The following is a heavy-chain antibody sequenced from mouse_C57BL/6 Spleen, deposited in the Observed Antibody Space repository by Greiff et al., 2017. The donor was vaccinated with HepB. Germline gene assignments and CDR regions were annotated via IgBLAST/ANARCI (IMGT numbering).Heavy chain of an antibody. CDR1: GFTFSDYG. CDR2: ISSGSSTI. D-gene: IGHD1-1*01. Sequence: EVKLMESGGGLVKPGGSLKLSCAASGFTFSDYGMHWVRQAPEKGLEWVAYISSGSSTIYYADTVKGRFTISRDNAKNTLFLQMTSLRSEDTAMYYCARRAVEDYAMDYWGQGTSVTVSS. V-gene: IGHV5-17*01. J-gene: IGHJ4*01. CDR3: ARRAVEDYAMDY.